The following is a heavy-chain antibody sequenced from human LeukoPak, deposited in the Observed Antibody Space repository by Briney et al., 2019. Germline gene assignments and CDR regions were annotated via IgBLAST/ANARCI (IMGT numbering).Heavy chain of an antibody. V-gene: IGHV3-23*01. CDR1: GFTFSSYA. CDR3: AKELGLTMVRGVVDY. Sequence: GGPLRLSCAASGFTFSSYAMSWVRQAPGKGLEWVSAISNSGGSKYYADSVKGRFTISRDNSKNTLYLQVNSLRAEDTAVYYCAKELGLTMVRGVVDYWGQGTLVTVSS. D-gene: IGHD3-10*01. J-gene: IGHJ4*02. CDR2: ISNSGGSK.